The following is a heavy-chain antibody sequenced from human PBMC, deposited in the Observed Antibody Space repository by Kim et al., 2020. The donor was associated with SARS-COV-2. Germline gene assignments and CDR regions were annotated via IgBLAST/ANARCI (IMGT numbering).Heavy chain of an antibody. J-gene: IGHJ6*03. Sequence: SRVTISVDTSKNQFSLKLSSVTAADTAVYYCARGLSGYGPGLYYYYYMDVWGKGTTVTVSS. D-gene: IGHD3-22*01. V-gene: IGHV4-34*01. CDR3: ARGLSGYGPGLYYYYYMDV.